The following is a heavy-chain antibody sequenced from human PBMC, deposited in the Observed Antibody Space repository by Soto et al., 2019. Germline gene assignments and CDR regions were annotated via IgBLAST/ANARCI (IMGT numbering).Heavy chain of an antibody. Sequence: SVKVCCKASGYPFTMYYMYWVRQAPGQGLEWMGIINPSGGSTTYAKMFQGRVTMTRDTSTSTVYMELSSLRPDDTAVYYCARAIITGTRSGFDYWGQGTLVTVSS. D-gene: IGHD1-20*01. CDR1: GYPFTMYY. CDR2: INPSGGST. CDR3: ARAIITGTRSGFDY. V-gene: IGHV1-46*01. J-gene: IGHJ4*02.